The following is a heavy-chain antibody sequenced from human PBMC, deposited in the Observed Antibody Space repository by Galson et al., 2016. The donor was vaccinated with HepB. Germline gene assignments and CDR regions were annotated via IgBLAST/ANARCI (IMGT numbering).Heavy chain of an antibody. CDR2: IAYDPTLT. Sequence: SLRLSCAASGFNFRDYGMHWVRQAPGKGLEWVATIAYDPTLTYCADSVKGRFTISKDNSKNTLYLQMNSLTVDDTAPFYCAKGSLATARIPGNRFDSWGQGTVVTVAS. D-gene: IGHD1-1*01. V-gene: IGHV3-30*18. J-gene: IGHJ5*01. CDR3: AKGSLATARIPGNRFDS. CDR1: GFNFRDYG.